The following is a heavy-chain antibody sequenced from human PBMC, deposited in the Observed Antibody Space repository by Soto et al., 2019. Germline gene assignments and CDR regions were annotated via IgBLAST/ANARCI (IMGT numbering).Heavy chain of an antibody. CDR2: INHSGST. V-gene: IGHV4-34*01. Sequence: GSLRLSCAVYGGSFSGYYWSWIRQPPGKGLEWIGEINHSGSTNYNPSLKSRVTISVDTSKNQFSLKLSSVTAADTAVYYCAANWGSLGGYYYYGMDVWGQGTTVTVSS. CDR1: GGSFSGYY. D-gene: IGHD7-27*01. J-gene: IGHJ6*02. CDR3: AANWGSLGGYYYYGMDV.